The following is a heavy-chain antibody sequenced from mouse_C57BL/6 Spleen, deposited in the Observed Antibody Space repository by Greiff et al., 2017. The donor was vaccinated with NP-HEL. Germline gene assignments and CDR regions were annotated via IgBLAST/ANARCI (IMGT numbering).Heavy chain of an antibody. D-gene: IGHD2-5*01. Sequence: EVQVVESGAELVRPGASVKLSCTASGFNIKDDYMHWVKQRPEQGLEWIGWIDPENGDTEYASKFQGKATITADTSSNTAYLQLSSLTSEDTAVYYCTTAYYSNYWFAYWGQGTLVTVSA. V-gene: IGHV14-4*01. CDR3: TTAYYSNYWFAY. J-gene: IGHJ3*01. CDR2: IDPENGDT. CDR1: GFNIKDDY.